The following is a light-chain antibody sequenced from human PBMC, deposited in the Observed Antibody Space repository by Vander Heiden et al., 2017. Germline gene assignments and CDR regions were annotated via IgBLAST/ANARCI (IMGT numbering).Light chain of an antibody. CDR2: GGS. CDR3: QSYDNSRSASV. CDR1: GPNIVAGYG. Sequence: QSVLTQPHSVSGAPGQSVTISCTGRGPNIVAGYGVHWYQQLPGTAPKVVIYGGSDRPSGVPDRFSGSRSETSASLAITGLQAEDEADYYCQSYDNSRSASVFGGGTKLTVL. J-gene: IGLJ2*01. V-gene: IGLV1-40*01.